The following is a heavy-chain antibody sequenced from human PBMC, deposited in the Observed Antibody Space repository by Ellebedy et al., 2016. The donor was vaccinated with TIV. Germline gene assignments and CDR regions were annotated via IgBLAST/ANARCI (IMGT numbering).Heavy chain of an antibody. D-gene: IGHD5-12*01. CDR3: ARMTSRGFSTPAY. Sequence: GGSLRLSXVASGFTFSSYSMNWVRQAPGKGLEWVAVIWYDGSNENYAESVKGRFTISRDNSKNTLYLQMNSLRAEDTAVYYCARMTSRGFSTPAYWGQGTLVTVSS. CDR1: GFTFSSYS. V-gene: IGHV3-33*08. CDR2: IWYDGSNE. J-gene: IGHJ4*02.